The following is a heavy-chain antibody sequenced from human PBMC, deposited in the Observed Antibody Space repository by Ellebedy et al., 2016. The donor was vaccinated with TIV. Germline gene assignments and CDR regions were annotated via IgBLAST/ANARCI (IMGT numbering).Heavy chain of an antibody. CDR3: ARDMRLELGPPYYFDY. CDR1: GFMFSTYW. CDR2: IKQDGSEE. Sequence: PGGSLRLSCAASGFMFSTYWISWVRQAPGKGLEWVADIKQDGSEEYYADSVKGRFIISRDNAKSSLDLQMKSLRTEDTAVYYCARDMRLELGPPYYFDYWGQGTLVTVSS. J-gene: IGHJ4*02. V-gene: IGHV3-7*03. D-gene: IGHD1-26*01.